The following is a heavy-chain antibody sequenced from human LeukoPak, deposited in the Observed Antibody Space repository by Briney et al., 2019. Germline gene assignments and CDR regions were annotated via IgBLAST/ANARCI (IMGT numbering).Heavy chain of an antibody. CDR3: ARVLGGIVGATGLDY. CDR2: IIPIFGTA. CDR1: GGTFSSYA. V-gene: IGHV1-69*05. Sequence: SVKVSCKASGGTFSSYAISWVRQAPGQGLEWMGGIIPIFGTANYAQKFQGRVTITTGESTSTAYMELSSLRSEDTAVYYCARVLGGIVGATGLDYWGQGTLVTVSS. J-gene: IGHJ4*02. D-gene: IGHD1-26*01.